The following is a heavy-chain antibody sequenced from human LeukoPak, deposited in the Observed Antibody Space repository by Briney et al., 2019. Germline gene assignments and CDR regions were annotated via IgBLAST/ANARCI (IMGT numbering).Heavy chain of an antibody. D-gene: IGHD5-18*01. Sequence: SVKVSCKASGGTFSSYAISWVRQAPGQGLEWMGGIIPIFGTANYAQKFQGRVTITADKSTSTAYMQLSSLRSEDTAVYYCARGLVRGYSYGLVSFDYWGQGTLVTVSS. CDR3: ARGLVRGYSYGLVSFDY. J-gene: IGHJ4*02. V-gene: IGHV1-69*06. CDR1: GGTFSSYA. CDR2: IIPIFGTA.